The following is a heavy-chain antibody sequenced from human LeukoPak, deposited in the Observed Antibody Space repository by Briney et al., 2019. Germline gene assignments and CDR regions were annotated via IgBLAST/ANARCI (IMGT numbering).Heavy chain of an antibody. CDR3: ARDHGVEDRNQYFYYYGTVV. CDR2: FHTSGRT. CDR1: GGSLSSYY. V-gene: IGHV4-4*07. Sequence: SETLSLTCTVSGGSLSSYYWSWIRQPAGKGLEWIGRFHTSGRTTYNPSLKSRVAMSLDTSKSQLSLQVTSVTAADTAVYFCARDHGVEDRNQYFYYYGTVVWGQGTTVTVSS. D-gene: IGHD1-14*01. J-gene: IGHJ6*02.